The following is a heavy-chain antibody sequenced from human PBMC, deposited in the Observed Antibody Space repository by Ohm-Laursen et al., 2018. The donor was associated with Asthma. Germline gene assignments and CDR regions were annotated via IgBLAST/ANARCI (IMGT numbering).Heavy chain of an antibody. V-gene: IGHV1-8*01. CDR2: MNPNSGNT. Sequence: ASVKVSCKASGYTFTSYDINWVRQATGQGLEWMGWMNPNSGNTGYAQKFQGRVTMTRNTSISTAYMELSSLRSEDTAVYYCARVLRNYYDSSGYSWDFDYWGQGTLVTVSS. J-gene: IGHJ4*02. CDR3: ARVLRNYYDSSGYSWDFDY. D-gene: IGHD3-22*01. CDR1: GYTFTSYD.